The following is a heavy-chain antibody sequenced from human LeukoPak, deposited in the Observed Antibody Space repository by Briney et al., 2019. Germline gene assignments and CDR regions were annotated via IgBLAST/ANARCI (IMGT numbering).Heavy chain of an antibody. J-gene: IGHJ4*02. CDR2: IYYRGNT. CDR3: ARAGNNWSFDY. V-gene: IGHV4-59*02. CDR1: GNSVSIYY. D-gene: IGHD1-1*01. Sequence: SETLSLTCTVSGNSVSIYYWSWIRQPPGKGLEWIGYIYYRGNTNYNPSLKSRVTMAVDTSKNQFSLKVSSVTAADTAVYYCARAGNNWSFDYWGQGTLVTVSS.